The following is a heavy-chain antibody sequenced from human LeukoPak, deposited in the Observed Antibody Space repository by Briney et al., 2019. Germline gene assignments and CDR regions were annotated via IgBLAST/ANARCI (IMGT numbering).Heavy chain of an antibody. Sequence: PETLSLTCTVSGASISSYQRSWIRQPAGKGLEWIGRIFASGGTNYNPSLKTGVTMSVDTSTNQFSLKLTALTGADTAVYYCARDGSSWPFFYTCGPKTLVTVSS. CDR1: GASISSYQ. V-gene: IGHV4-4*07. D-gene: IGHD6-13*01. CDR2: IFASGGT. CDR3: ARDGSSWPFFYT. J-gene: IGHJ5*02.